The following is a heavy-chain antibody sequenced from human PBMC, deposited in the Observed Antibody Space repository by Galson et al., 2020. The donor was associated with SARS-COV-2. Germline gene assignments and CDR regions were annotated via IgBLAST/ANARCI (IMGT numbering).Heavy chain of an antibody. Sequence: SVKVSCKASGGTFSGNTIGWVRQAPGQGLEWVGGIIPILGSANYAQKFQGRVTITADESMSTAYMELSSLTYEDTAVYYCASKPQMLDTFYGLDVWGQGTTVTVSS. D-gene: IGHD2-2*01. CDR3: ASKPQMLDTFYGLDV. CDR1: GGTFSGNT. CDR2: IIPILGSA. V-gene: IGHV1-69*13. J-gene: IGHJ6*02.